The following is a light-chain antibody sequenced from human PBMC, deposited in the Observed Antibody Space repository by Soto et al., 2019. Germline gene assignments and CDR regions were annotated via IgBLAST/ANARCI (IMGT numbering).Light chain of an antibody. J-gene: IGKJ5*01. CDR2: YAS. CDR1: QDISNY. Sequence: GDRVTITCQASQDISNYLNWYQQKPGKSPKLLIYYASNLETWVPSRFSGSGSGTDFTFTISSLQPEDIATYYSQQYYKLPTFGQGTRLEIK. V-gene: IGKV1-33*01. CDR3: QQYYKLPT.